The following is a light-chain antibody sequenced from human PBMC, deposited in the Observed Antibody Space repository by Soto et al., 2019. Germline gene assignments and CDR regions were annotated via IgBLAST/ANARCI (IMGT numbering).Light chain of an antibody. J-gene: IGLJ1*01. Sequence: QSALTQPASVSGSPGQSIAISCTGTSSDVGSYNYVSWYQQHPGKAPKLMIYDVSNRPSGVSDRFSGSKSGNTASLTISGLQAEDEADYYCTSYTSGSTYVFGTGTKVTAL. CDR2: DVS. V-gene: IGLV2-14*03. CDR1: SSDVGSYNY. CDR3: TSYTSGSTYV.